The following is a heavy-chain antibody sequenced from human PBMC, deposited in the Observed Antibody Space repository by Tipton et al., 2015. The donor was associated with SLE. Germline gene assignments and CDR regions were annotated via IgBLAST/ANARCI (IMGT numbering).Heavy chain of an antibody. J-gene: IGHJ4*02. V-gene: IGHV1-2*02. Sequence: QVQLVQSGSELKKPGASVKVSCKASEYTFTSYAMHWVRQAPGQRLEWMGWINPNSGGTNYAQKFQGRVTMTRDTSISTAYMELSRLRSDDTAVYYCARLDYDFWSGYDYWGQGTLVTVSS. CDR3: ARLDYDFWSGYDY. D-gene: IGHD3-3*01. CDR2: INPNSGGT. CDR1: EYTFTSYA.